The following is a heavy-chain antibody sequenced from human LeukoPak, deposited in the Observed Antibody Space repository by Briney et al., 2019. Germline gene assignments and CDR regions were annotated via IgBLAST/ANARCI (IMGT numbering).Heavy chain of an antibody. CDR3: ARGGAPEGYCSGGSCYPPDY. V-gene: IGHV3-7*01. D-gene: IGHD2-15*01. CDR1: GFTFSSYW. Sequence: GVSLRLSCAASGFTFSSYWMSWVRQAPGKGLEWVANIKQDGSEKYYVDSVKGRFTISRDNAKNSLYLQMNSLRAEDTAVYYCARGGAPEGYCSGGSCYPPDYWGQGTLVTVSS. CDR2: IKQDGSEK. J-gene: IGHJ4*02.